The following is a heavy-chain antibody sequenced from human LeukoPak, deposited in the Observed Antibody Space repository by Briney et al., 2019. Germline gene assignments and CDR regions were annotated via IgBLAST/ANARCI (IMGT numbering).Heavy chain of an antibody. Sequence: GGSLRLSCAASGFTISSSFMTWVRQAPGKGLEWVSVTYSDGTTYYADSVKGRFTISRDNSKNTLDLQMNSLRADDTATYYCAKEKRNLRGARNAFDIWGQGTLVTVSA. CDR2: TYSDGTT. CDR1: GFTISSSF. CDR3: AKEKRNLRGARNAFDI. V-gene: IGHV3-53*01. D-gene: IGHD1-26*01. J-gene: IGHJ3*02.